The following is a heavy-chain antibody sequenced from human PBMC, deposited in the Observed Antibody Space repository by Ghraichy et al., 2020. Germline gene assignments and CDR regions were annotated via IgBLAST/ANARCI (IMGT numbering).Heavy chain of an antibody. V-gene: IGHV4-59*01. J-gene: IGHJ6*02. Sequence: GSLRLSCTVSGGSISSYYWSWIRQPPGKGLEWIGYIYYSGSTNYNPSLKSRVTISVDTSKNQFSLKLSSVTAADTAVYYCARTRFGRAAAAGGYYYYYGMDVWGQGTTVTVSS. CDR3: ARTRFGRAAAAGGYYYYYGMDV. CDR1: GGSISSYY. D-gene: IGHD6-13*01. CDR2: IYYSGST.